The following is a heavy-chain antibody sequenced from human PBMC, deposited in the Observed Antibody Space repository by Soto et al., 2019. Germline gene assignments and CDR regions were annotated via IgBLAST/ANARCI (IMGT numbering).Heavy chain of an antibody. CDR2: ISGRAGDI. J-gene: IGHJ4*02. D-gene: IGHD1-20*01. CDR3: VRDHNWAFDY. Sequence: EVQLVESGGGLVQPGGSLRLSCVVSGFTFSDYAMNWVRQAPGKGLEWVSYISGRAGDIRYADSVRGRFTISRDNANNLIYLQMSSLGDDDTAVYYCVRDHNWAFDYWGQGILVTVSS. V-gene: IGHV3-48*02. CDR1: GFTFSDYA.